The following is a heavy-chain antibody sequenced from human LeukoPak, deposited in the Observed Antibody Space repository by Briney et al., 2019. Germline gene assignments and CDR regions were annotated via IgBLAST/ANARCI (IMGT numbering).Heavy chain of an antibody. V-gene: IGHV3-30*18. CDR3: ANGWGIVGATTGY. CDR1: GFSFDDYG. J-gene: IGHJ4*02. Sequence: GGSLRLSCAASGFSFDDYGMSWVRQAPGKGLEWVAVISYDGSNKYYADSVKGRFTISRDNSKNTLYLQMNSLRAEDTAVYYCANGWGIVGATTGYWGQGTLVTVSS. D-gene: IGHD1-26*01. CDR2: ISYDGSNK.